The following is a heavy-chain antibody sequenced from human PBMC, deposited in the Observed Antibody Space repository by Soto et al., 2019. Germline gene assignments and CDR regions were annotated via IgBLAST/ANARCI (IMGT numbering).Heavy chain of an antibody. CDR2: IWYDGSNK. Sequence: QVQLVESGGGVVQPGRSLRLSCAASGFTFSSYGMHWVRQAPGKGLEWVAVIWYDGSNKYYADSVKGRFTISRDNSKNTLYLQMTSLRAEDTAVYYCARDLTDSSIWGQGTMVTVSS. CDR1: GFTFSSYG. D-gene: IGHD3-22*01. CDR3: ARDLTDSSI. V-gene: IGHV3-33*01. J-gene: IGHJ3*02.